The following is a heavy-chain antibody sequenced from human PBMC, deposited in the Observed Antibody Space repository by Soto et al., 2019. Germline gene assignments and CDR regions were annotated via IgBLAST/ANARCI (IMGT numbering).Heavy chain of an antibody. CDR3: ARLRYSSSNWFGP. D-gene: IGHD6-6*01. Sequence: GGALRVCCAASVFTFSSYEMNWVRQAPGKGLEWVSYISSIGSTIYYADSVKGRFTISRDNAKNSLYLQMNSLRAEDTAVYYCARLRYSSSNWFGPWGQGTLVTVSS. J-gene: IGHJ5*02. CDR1: VFTFSSYE. V-gene: IGHV3-48*03. CDR2: ISSIGSTI.